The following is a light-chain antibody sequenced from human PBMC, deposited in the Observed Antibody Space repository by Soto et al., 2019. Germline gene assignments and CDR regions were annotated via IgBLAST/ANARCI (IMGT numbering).Light chain of an antibody. CDR2: DAS. Sequence: DIQMTQSPSTLSASVGDRVTITCRASQSISSWLAWYQQKPGKAPKLLIYDASSLESGVPSRFSGSGSGTEFTLTISSLQPEDFATYYCQQSYSAPYTFGQGTNLEIK. CDR3: QQSYSAPYT. J-gene: IGKJ2*01. V-gene: IGKV1-5*01. CDR1: QSISSW.